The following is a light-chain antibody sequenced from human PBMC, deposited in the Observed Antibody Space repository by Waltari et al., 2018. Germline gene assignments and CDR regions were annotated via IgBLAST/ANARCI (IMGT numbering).Light chain of an antibody. CDR1: FSDVGASDY. Sequence: QSALTQPASVSGSPGQSITFPCTGAFSDVGASDYVSWYQQLPGGAPKLLIYDVSHRPSGVSDRLSGSKSGNTASLTISGLQPEDEADYYCSSYTTRGTWVFGGGTKLTVL. CDR2: DVS. CDR3: SSYTTRGTWV. J-gene: IGLJ3*02. V-gene: IGLV2-14*03.